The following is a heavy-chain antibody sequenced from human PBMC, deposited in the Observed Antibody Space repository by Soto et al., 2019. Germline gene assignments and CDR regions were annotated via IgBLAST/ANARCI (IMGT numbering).Heavy chain of an antibody. CDR3: ARVITMVRGVIRFYDAFDI. V-gene: IGHV4-61*01. J-gene: IGHJ3*02. CDR2: IYYSGST. CDR1: GGSVSSGSYY. D-gene: IGHD3-10*01. Sequence: PSETLSLTCTVSGGSVSSGSYYWSWLRQPPGKGLEWIGYIYYSGSTNYNPSLKSRVTISVDTSKNQFSLKLSSVTAADTAVYYCARVITMVRGVIRFYDAFDIWGQGTMVTVSS.